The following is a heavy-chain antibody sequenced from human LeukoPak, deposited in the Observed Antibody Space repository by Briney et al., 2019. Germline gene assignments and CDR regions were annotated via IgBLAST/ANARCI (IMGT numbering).Heavy chain of an antibody. J-gene: IGHJ4*02. D-gene: IGHD2-15*01. CDR1: GFTFSDYY. CDR2: ISSSSSYT. Sequence: GGSLRLSCAASGFTFSDYYMSWIRQAPGKGLEWVSYISSSSSYTNSADSVKGRFTISRDNAKNSLYLQMNSLGAEDTAVYYCARDEGYCSGGSCYSNYWGQGTLVTVSS. V-gene: IGHV3-11*06. CDR3: ARDEGYCSGGSCYSNY.